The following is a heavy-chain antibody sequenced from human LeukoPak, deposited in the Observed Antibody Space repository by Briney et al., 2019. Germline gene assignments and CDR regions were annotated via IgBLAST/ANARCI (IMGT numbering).Heavy chain of an antibody. D-gene: IGHD3-3*01. J-gene: IGHJ4*02. CDR2: ISGSGGST. CDR1: GFTFSSYA. Sequence: SGGSLRLSCAASGFTFSSYAMSWVRQAPGKGVEWVSDISGSGGSTYYADSVKGRFTISRDNSKNTLYLQMNSLRAEDTAVYYCAKALLEPFDYWGQGTLVTVSS. CDR3: AKALLEPFDY. V-gene: IGHV3-23*01.